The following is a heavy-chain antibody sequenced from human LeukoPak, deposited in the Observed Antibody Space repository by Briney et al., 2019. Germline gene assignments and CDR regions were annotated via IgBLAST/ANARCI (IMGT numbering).Heavy chain of an antibody. Sequence: ASVKVSCKASGYTFTGYYLHWVRQAPGQGLEWMGWLNPKTGGTSYAQKFQGRVTTTRDTSISTVNMELSRLTSDDTAVYYCARATAENDHWGQGTLVTVSS. CDR1: GYTFTGYY. J-gene: IGHJ4*02. V-gene: IGHV1-2*02. D-gene: IGHD1-14*01. CDR2: LNPKTGGT. CDR3: ARATAENDH.